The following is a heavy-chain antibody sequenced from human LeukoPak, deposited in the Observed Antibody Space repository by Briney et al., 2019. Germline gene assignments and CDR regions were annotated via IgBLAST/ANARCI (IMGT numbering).Heavy chain of an antibody. CDR2: IYYSGST. Sequence: SETLSLTCTVSGGSISSYYWSWIRQPPGKGLEWIGYIYYSGSTNYNPSLKSRVTISVNTSKNQFSLNLSSVTAADTAMYYCAREGRGAAAGMDYWGQGTLVTVSS. CDR1: GGSISSYY. J-gene: IGHJ4*02. V-gene: IGHV4-59*01. CDR3: AREGRGAAAGMDY. D-gene: IGHD6-13*01.